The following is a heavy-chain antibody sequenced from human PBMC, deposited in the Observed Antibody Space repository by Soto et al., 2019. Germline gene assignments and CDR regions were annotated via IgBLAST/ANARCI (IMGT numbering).Heavy chain of an antibody. CDR1: GFTVSSNY. CDR2: IYSGGST. Sequence: EVQLVESGGGLVQPGGSLRLSCAASGFTVSSNYMSWVRQAPGKGLEWVSVIYSGGSTYYADSVKGRFTISRDNSKNTLYLQMNSLRAKDTAVYYCAREYESSGYYRFAFDIWGQGTMVTVSS. V-gene: IGHV3-66*01. CDR3: AREYESSGYYRFAFDI. D-gene: IGHD3-22*01. J-gene: IGHJ3*02.